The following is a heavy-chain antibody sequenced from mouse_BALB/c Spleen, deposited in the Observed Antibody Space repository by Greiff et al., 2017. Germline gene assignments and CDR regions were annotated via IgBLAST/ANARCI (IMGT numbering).Heavy chain of an antibody. CDR2: IDPANGNT. J-gene: IGHJ2*01. Sequence: VQLQQSGAELVKPGASVKLSCTASGFNIKDTYMHWVKQRPEQGLEWIGRIDPANGNTKYDPKFQGKATITADTSSNTAYLQLSSLTSEDTAVYYCARYYRYDGDYFDYWGQGTTLTVSS. CDR3: ARYYRYDGDYFDY. CDR1: GFNIKDTY. V-gene: IGHV14-3*02. D-gene: IGHD2-14*01.